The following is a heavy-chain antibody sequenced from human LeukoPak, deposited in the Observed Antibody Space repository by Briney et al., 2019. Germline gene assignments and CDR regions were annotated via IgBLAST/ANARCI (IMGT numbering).Heavy chain of an antibody. J-gene: IGHJ6*02. V-gene: IGHV3-33*08. Sequence: PGGSLRLSCAASGFTFISYAMHWVRQAPGKGLEWVAVIWYDGSNKYYADSVKGRFTISRDNSKNTLYLQMNSLRAEDTAVYYCARDLWQRLPYYYYGMDVWGQGTTVTVSS. CDR2: IWYDGSNK. CDR1: GFTFISYA. D-gene: IGHD6-19*01. CDR3: ARDLWQRLPYYYYGMDV.